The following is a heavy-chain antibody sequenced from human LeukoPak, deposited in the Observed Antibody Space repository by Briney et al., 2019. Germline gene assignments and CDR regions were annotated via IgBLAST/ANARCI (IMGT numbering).Heavy chain of an antibody. CDR2: ISGSGGST. J-gene: IGHJ4*02. Sequence: ETGGSLRLSCAASGFTFSTYAMSWVRQAPGKGLEWVSAISGSGGSTYSADSVKGRFTISRDNSNNTLYLQMNSLRAEDTAVYYCARCLYYYGSGSYYVDYWGQGTLVTVSS. CDR3: ARCLYYYGSGSYYVDY. D-gene: IGHD3-10*01. CDR1: GFTFSTYA. V-gene: IGHV3-23*01.